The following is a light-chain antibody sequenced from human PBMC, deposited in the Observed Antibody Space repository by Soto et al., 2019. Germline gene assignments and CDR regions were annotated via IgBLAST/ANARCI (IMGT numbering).Light chain of an antibody. J-gene: IGKJ5*01. V-gene: IGKV3-11*01. CDR3: QQRYIWPPLS. CDR1: QSVKNY. Sequence: EIVLTQFPATLSLSPGERATLSCRASQSVKNYLAWYQQRPGQAPRLLVYDASNTATGVPARFSGSGSGTDFTLTISSLEPEDFAVYYCQQRYIWPPLSFGQGTRLDI. CDR2: DAS.